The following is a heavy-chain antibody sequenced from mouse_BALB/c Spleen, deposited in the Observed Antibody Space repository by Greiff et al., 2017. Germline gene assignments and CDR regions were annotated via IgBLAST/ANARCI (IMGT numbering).Heavy chain of an antibody. Sequence: EVQLMESGPELVKPGASVKISCKASGYTFTDYNMHWVKQSHGKSLEWIGYIYPYNGGTGYNQKFKSKATLTVDNSSSTAYMELSSLTSEDSAVYYCARGSIYYDYDEDGAMDYWGQGTSVTVSS. D-gene: IGHD2-4*01. J-gene: IGHJ4*01. CDR3: ARGSIYYDYDEDGAMDY. V-gene: IGHV1S29*02. CDR1: GYTFTDYN. CDR2: IYPYNGGT.